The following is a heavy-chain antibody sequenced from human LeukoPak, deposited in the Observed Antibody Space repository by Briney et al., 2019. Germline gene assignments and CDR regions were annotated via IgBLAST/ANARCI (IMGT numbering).Heavy chain of an antibody. J-gene: IGHJ6*02. CDR3: ARQPPQYYGMDV. CDR1: GGSFSNYY. CDR2: IYTSGST. D-gene: IGHD1-14*01. Sequence: SETLSLTCTVSGGSFSNYYWSWIRQPAGKGLEWTGRIYTSGSTNYNPSVKSRVTMSVDTSNNQFSLKLTSVTAADTAVFYCARQPPQYYGMDVWGQGTTVTVSS. V-gene: IGHV4-4*07.